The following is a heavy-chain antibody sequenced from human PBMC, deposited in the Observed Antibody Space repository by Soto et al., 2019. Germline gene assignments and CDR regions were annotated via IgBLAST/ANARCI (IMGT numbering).Heavy chain of an antibody. J-gene: IGHJ6*02. CDR1: GDSIGRFY. D-gene: IGHD1-26*01. CDR2: VYSTGGT. V-gene: IGHV4-4*07. Sequence: QVQLHESGPGLVKPSETLSLTCNVSGDSIGRFYWSWIRQSAEKGLEWIGRVYSTGGTAYNPALKGRVTISIDRSNNHVSLEMKSVTPADTAVYFCARDLSGTGLDIWGRGTRVTVSS. CDR3: ARDLSGTGLDI.